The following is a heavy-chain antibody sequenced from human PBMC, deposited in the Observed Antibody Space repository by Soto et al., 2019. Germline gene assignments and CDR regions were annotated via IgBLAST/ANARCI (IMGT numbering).Heavy chain of an antibody. D-gene: IGHD2-2*02. CDR2: IIPILGIA. CDR1: GGTFSSYT. Sequence: QVQLVQSGAEVKKPGSSVKVSCKASGGTFSSYTISWVRQAPGQGLEWMGRIIPILGIANYAQKFQGRVTSTADKSTSTAYMELSSLRSEDTAVYYCARCPGGSCYSTDYWGQGTLVTVSS. CDR3: ARCPGGSCYSTDY. J-gene: IGHJ4*02. V-gene: IGHV1-69*02.